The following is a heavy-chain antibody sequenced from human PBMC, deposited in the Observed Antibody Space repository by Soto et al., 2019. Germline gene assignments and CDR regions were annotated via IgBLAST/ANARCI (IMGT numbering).Heavy chain of an antibody. CDR1: GYTFTSYA. Sequence: ASVKVSCKASGYTFTSYAMQWARQAPGQRLEWMGWINAGNGNTKYSQKFQGRVTITRDTSASTAYMELSSLRSEDTAVYYCARDARFDFWSGHRHYYYYMDVWGKGTTVTVSS. V-gene: IGHV1-3*01. CDR3: ARDARFDFWSGHRHYYYYMDV. J-gene: IGHJ6*03. D-gene: IGHD3-3*01. CDR2: INAGNGNT.